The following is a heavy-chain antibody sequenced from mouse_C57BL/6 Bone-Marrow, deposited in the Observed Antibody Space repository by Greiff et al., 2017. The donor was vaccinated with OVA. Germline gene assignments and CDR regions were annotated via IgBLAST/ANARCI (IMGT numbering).Heavy chain of an antibody. V-gene: IGHV14-3*01. CDR3: ARSPIYYYGSSSFAY. D-gene: IGHD1-1*01. Sequence: EVKLQQSVAELVRPGASVKLSCTASGFNIKNTYMHWVKQRPEQGLEWIGRIDPANGNTKYAPKFQGKATITADTSSNTAYLQLSSLTSEDTAIYYCARSPIYYYGSSSFAYWGQGTLVTVSA. CDR1: GFNIKNTY. CDR2: IDPANGNT. J-gene: IGHJ3*01.